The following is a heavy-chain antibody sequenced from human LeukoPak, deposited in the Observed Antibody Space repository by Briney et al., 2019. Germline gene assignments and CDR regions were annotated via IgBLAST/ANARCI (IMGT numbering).Heavy chain of an antibody. CDR2: INSDGINT. Sequence: GGSLRLSCAASGFTFSNYWMHWVRQAPGKGLVWVSRINSDGINTSYADSVKGRFTISRDNSKNTLYLQMNSLRAEDTAVYYCAKDHLYRYSSSWYYFDYWGQGTLVTVSS. V-gene: IGHV3-74*01. D-gene: IGHD6-13*01. CDR1: GFTFSNYW. J-gene: IGHJ4*02. CDR3: AKDHLYRYSSSWYYFDY.